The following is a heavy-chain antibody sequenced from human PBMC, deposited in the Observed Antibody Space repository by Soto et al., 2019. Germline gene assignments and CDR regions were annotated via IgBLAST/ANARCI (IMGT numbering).Heavy chain of an antibody. CDR2: IYSGGRT. Sequence: GGSLRLSCAASGFTVSSNYMSWVRQAPGKGLEWVSVIYSGGRTNYADSVKGRFTISRHNSKNTLYLQMNSLRAEDTAVYYCARLGDYDFWSGYSVYYYYYMDVWGKGTTVTVSS. D-gene: IGHD3-3*01. CDR1: GFTVSSNY. J-gene: IGHJ6*03. CDR3: ARLGDYDFWSGYSVYYYYYMDV. V-gene: IGHV3-53*04.